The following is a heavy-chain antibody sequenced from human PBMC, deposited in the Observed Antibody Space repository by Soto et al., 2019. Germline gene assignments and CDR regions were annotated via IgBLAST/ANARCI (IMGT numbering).Heavy chain of an antibody. V-gene: IGHV1-2*02. CDR2: IFPNSGGT. D-gene: IGHD1-1*01. CDR3: ARGRGLYNSGRSQLDS. J-gene: IGHJ4*02. Sequence: ASVKVSCKASGYTFTDFYIHWVRQAPGQGLEWMGWIFPNSGGTRYAQNFQGRVTMTRDTSISTAYMELSSLRSEDTALYYCARGRGLYNSGRSQLDSWGQGTLVPVSS. CDR1: GYTFTDFY.